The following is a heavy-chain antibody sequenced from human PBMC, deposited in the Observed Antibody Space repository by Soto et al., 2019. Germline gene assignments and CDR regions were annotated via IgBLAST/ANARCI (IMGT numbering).Heavy chain of an antibody. Sequence: EVQLLESGGGLVQPGGSLRLSCAASGFTFSSYVMSWVRQAPGKGLEWVSAISGSGGSTYYADSVKGRFTISRDNSKNTLYLQMNSLRAEDTAVYYCAKEGEVAAAGSLEYFQHWGQGTLVTVSS. V-gene: IGHV3-23*01. D-gene: IGHD6-13*01. CDR2: ISGSGGST. CDR3: AKEGEVAAAGSLEYFQH. J-gene: IGHJ1*01. CDR1: GFTFSSYV.